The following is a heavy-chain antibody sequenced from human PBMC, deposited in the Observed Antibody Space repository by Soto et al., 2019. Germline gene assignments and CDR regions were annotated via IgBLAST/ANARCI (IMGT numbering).Heavy chain of an antibody. D-gene: IGHD6-13*01. Sequence: SETLSLTCTVSGGSISPYYCSWIRQPPGKGLEWIGYVYYSGNTNYNPSLESRVTISVDTSRNRFSLNLTSATAADTAVYYFARKGAAATYAHYYMDVWGGGTAVTGSS. CDR3: ARKGAAATYAHYYMDV. CDR1: GGSISPYY. V-gene: IGHV4-59*01. CDR2: VYYSGNT. J-gene: IGHJ6*03.